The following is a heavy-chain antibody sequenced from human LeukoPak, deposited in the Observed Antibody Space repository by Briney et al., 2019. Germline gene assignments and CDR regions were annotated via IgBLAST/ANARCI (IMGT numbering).Heavy chain of an antibody. Sequence: TGGSLRLSCAASGFTFSTYGMSWVRQAPGKGLEWVSSISGGTTYYADSVKGRFTISRDNSKNTVSLQMNSLRAEDTAVYYCANSVYHSANYWGQGTLVTVSS. V-gene: IGHV3-23*01. CDR1: GFTFSTYG. CDR2: ISGGTT. D-gene: IGHD2/OR15-2a*01. CDR3: ANSVYHSANY. J-gene: IGHJ4*02.